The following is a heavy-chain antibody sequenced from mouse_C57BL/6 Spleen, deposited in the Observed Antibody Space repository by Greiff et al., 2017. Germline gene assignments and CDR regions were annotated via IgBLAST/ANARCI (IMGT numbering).Heavy chain of an antibody. D-gene: IGHD1-1*01. J-gene: IGHJ4*01. V-gene: IGHV1-42*01. CDR2: INPSTGGT. Sequence: VQLQQSGPELVKPGASVKISCKASGYSFTGYSMNWVQQSPEKSLEWIGYINPSTGGTTYNQKFKAKATLTVDKSSSTAYMQLKSLTSEDSAVYCCARSDGSSYAMDDWGKGTSVTVSA. CDR3: ARSDGSSYAMDD. CDR1: GYSFTGYS.